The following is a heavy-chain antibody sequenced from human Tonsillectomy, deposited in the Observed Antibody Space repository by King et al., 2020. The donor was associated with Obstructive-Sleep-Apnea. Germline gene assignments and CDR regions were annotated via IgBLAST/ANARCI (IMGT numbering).Heavy chain of an antibody. V-gene: IGHV3-15*01. CDR3: NTGGISHSRYPHGKDV. J-gene: IGHJ6*02. D-gene: IGHD6-13*01. Sequence: VQLVESGGGLVKPGGSLRLSCAASGFTFSNAWMSWVRQAPGKGLEWVGRIKSKTDGGTTDYAAPVKGRLTFSRDDSKNTLYLQMNSLKTEDTAVYYCNTGGISHSRYPHGKDVWGQGNTVTVS. CDR1: GFTFSNAW. CDR2: IKSKTDGGTT.